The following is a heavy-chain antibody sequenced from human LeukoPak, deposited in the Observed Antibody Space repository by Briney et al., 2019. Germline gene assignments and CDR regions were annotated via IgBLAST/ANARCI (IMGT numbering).Heavy chain of an antibody. CDR2: INPNSGGT. CDR3: ARGREYSSSYYFDY. CDR1: GYTFTGYY. V-gene: IGHV1-2*02. Sequence: APVKVSCKASGYTFTGYYMHWVRQAPGQGLEWMGWINPNSGGTNYAQKFQGRVTMTRDTSISTAYMELSRLRPDDTAVYYCARGREYSSSYYFDYWGQGTLVTVSS. D-gene: IGHD6-6*01. J-gene: IGHJ4*02.